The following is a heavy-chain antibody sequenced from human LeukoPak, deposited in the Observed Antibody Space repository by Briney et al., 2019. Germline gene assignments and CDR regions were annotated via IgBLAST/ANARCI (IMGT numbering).Heavy chain of an antibody. CDR3: ARDTSFNYGAHAMDV. D-gene: IGHD4/OR15-4a*01. V-gene: IGHV3-23*01. J-gene: IGHJ6*02. CDR1: GFTFDNYA. CDR2: ISGSGVNT. Sequence: GSLRLSCAASGFTFDNYAMNWVRQAPGKGLEWVLGISGSGVNTYYADSVKGRFTISRDNSKNTLYLQLNSLRGEDTAIYYCARDTSFNYGAHAMDVWGQGTTVTVSS.